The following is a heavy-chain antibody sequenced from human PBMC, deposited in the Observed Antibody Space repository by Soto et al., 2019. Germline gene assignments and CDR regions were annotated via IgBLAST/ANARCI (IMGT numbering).Heavy chain of an antibody. D-gene: IGHD3-3*01. V-gene: IGHV2-5*02. Sequence: QITLNESGPPQVNPRQTLTLTCTFSGFSLPTSGVGVGWIRQSPGKAPEGLALIYWDDDKRYSPSLKSRLTITKDTSKNQVVLTMADLDPADTATYYCAHRVLRTVFGLVTTTAIYFDFWGQGTPVAVSS. CDR1: GFSLPTSGVG. CDR3: AHRVLRTVFGLVTTTAIYFDF. J-gene: IGHJ4*02. CDR2: IYWDDDK.